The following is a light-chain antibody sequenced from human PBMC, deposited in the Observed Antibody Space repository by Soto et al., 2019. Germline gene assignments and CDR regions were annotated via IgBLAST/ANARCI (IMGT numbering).Light chain of an antibody. CDR1: QGISNL. CDR3: LQHNTYPYT. J-gene: IGKJ2*01. V-gene: IGKV1-17*01. Sequence: DIQITQSPSSLSASVGDRVTITCRASQGISNLLGWFQHKPGKAPKRLIYAASSLQGGVPSRFSGSGSGTEFPRTSTGLQPEDFADFYCLQHNTYPYTFGQGTKREI. CDR2: AAS.